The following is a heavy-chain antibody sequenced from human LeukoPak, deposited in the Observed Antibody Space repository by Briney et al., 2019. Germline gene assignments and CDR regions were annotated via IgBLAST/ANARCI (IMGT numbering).Heavy chain of an antibody. CDR1: GFTFTSSA. J-gene: IGHJ4*02. D-gene: IGHD6-13*01. Sequence: SVEVSCTASGFTFTSSAMQWVRQARGQRLEWIGWIVVGSGNTNYAQKFQERVTITRDMSTSTAYMELSSLRSEDTAVYYCAAKSIAAAGTTFDYWGQGTLVTVSS. CDR2: IVVGSGNT. V-gene: IGHV1-58*02. CDR3: AAKSIAAAGTTFDY.